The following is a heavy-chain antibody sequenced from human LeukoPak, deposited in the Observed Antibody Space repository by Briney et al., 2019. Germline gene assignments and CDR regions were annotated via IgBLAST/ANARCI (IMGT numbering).Heavy chain of an antibody. CDR1: GGSISSSSYY. CDR3: ATCDYGDNTY. J-gene: IGHJ4*02. Sequence: SETLSLTCTVSGGSISSSSYYWGWIRQPPGKGLEWIGSIYYSGSTYYNPSLKSRVTISVDTSKNQFSLKLSSVTAADTAVYYCATCDYGDNTYWGQGTLVTVSS. CDR2: IYYSGST. D-gene: IGHD4-17*01. V-gene: IGHV4-39*01.